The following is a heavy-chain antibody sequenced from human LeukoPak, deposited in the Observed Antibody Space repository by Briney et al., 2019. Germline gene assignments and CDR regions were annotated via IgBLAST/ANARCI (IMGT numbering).Heavy chain of an antibody. Sequence: SETLSLTCAVYGGSFSGYYWSWIRQPPGKGLEWIGEINHSGSTNYNPSLKSRVTTSVDTSKNQFSLKLSSVTAADTAVYYCARGVRYYYDSSGYWIDYWGQGTLVTVSS. CDR3: ARGVRYYYDSSGYWIDY. CDR2: INHSGST. D-gene: IGHD3-22*01. CDR1: GGSFSGYY. V-gene: IGHV4-34*01. J-gene: IGHJ4*02.